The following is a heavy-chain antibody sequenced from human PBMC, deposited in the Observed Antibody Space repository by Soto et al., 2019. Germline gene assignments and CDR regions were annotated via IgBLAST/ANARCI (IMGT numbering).Heavy chain of an antibody. CDR2: LNPNTGGT. CDR1: GYTFFDYY. Sequence: QVQLVQSGAEVKKPGASVNVSCKASGYTFFDYYMHWVRQAPGQGIEWMGWLNPNTGGTRYAQKFQGRVTMTRDTSISTAYMELSRLRPDDTAVYYCARQKEPSRLAYGMDVWGKGTTATVPS. J-gene: IGHJ6*04. V-gene: IGHV1-2*02. D-gene: IGHD5-12*01. CDR3: ARQKEPSRLAYGMDV.